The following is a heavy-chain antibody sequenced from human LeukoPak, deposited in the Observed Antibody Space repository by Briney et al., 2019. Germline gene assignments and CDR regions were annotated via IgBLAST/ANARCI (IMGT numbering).Heavy chain of an antibody. D-gene: IGHD1-1*01. CDR2: ISYDGNNK. V-gene: IGHV3-30-3*01. J-gene: IGHJ4*02. CDR3: AGDRQLADRFDY. Sequence: PGGSLRLSCAASGFTFSTYAMNWVRQAPGKGLEWVAVISYDGNNKYYADSVKGRFTISRDNSKNTLYLQMNSLRPEDTAVYYCAGDRQLADRFDYWGQGTLVTVSS. CDR1: GFTFSTYA.